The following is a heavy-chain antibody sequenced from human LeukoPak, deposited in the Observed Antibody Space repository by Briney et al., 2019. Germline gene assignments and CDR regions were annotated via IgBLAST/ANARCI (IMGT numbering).Heavy chain of an antibody. J-gene: IGHJ6*03. CDR1: GFTFSSYG. Sequence: GRSLRLSCAASGFTFSSYGMHWVRQAPGKGLEWVAVISYDGSNKYYADSVKGRFTISRDNSKNTLYLQMNSLRAEDTAVYYCAKGGGYEAQYYYYYLDVWGKGTTVTISS. CDR2: ISYDGSNK. V-gene: IGHV3-30*18. D-gene: IGHD5-12*01. CDR3: AKGGGYEAQYYYYYLDV.